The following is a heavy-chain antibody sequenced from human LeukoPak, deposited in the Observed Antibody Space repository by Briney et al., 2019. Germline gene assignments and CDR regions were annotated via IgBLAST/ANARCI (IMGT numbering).Heavy chain of an antibody. Sequence: SVKVSCKASGGTFSSYAISWVRQAPGQGLEWMGGIIPIFGTANYAQKFQGRVTTTADESTSTAYMELSSLRSEDTAVYYCARDTQKRYGTYYYDSSGYYSFDYWGQGTLVTVSS. D-gene: IGHD3-22*01. CDR1: GGTFSSYA. V-gene: IGHV1-69*13. CDR3: ARDTQKRYGTYYYDSSGYYSFDY. J-gene: IGHJ4*02. CDR2: IIPIFGTA.